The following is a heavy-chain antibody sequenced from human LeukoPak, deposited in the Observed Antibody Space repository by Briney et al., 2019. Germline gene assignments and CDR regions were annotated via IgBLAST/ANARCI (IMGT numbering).Heavy chain of an antibody. CDR3: ARGHYGGNSYLNY. J-gene: IGHJ4*02. V-gene: IGHV1-69*04. Sequence: GASVKVSCKASGGTFSSYAISWVRQAPGQELEWIGRIIPILGIANYAQKFQGRATITADKSTSTAYMELSSLRSEDTAVYYCARGHYGGNSYLNYWGQGTLVTVSS. D-gene: IGHD4-17*01. CDR1: GGTFSSYA. CDR2: IIPILGIA.